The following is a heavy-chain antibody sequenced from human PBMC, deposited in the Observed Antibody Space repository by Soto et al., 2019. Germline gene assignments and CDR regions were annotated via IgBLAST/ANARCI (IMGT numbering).Heavy chain of an antibody. CDR3: ATQSYSNSGAYYYYAMDV. CDR2: IYQSGST. D-gene: IGHD4-4*01. CDR1: GGSISSGGYS. J-gene: IGHJ6*02. V-gene: IGHV4-30-2*01. Sequence: LSLTCAASGGSISSGGYSWSWIRQPPGKGLEWIGYIYQSGSTYYNPSLKSRVTISVDRSRNQFSLKLSSVTAADTAVYFCATQSYSNSGAYYYYAMDVWGQGTTVTVSS.